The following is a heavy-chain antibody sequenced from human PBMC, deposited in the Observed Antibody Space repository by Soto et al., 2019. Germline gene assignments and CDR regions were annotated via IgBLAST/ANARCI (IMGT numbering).Heavy chain of an antibody. V-gene: IGHV1-18*04. CDR3: ARVVKAGDYGDYGRYYFDY. D-gene: IGHD4-17*01. Sequence: QVQLVQSGAEVKKPGASVKVSRKASGYTFTTYGITWVRQAPGQGLEWMGWISAYSGNTNYAQKLQGRLTVTTDTSTNTAYMDLRSLRSDDTAVYYCARVVKAGDYGDYGRYYFDYWGHGTLVTVSS. CDR1: GYTFTTYG. CDR2: ISAYSGNT. J-gene: IGHJ4*01.